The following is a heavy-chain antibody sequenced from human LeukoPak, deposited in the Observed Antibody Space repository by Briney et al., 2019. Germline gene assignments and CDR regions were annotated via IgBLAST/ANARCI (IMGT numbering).Heavy chain of an antibody. J-gene: IGHJ5*02. CDR3: ASDQYYYDSSGLTS. Sequence: SETLSLTXTVSGGSISSYYWSWIRQPPGKGLEWIGYIYYSGSTNYNPSLKSRVTISVDTSKNQFSLKLSSVTAADTAVYYCASDQYYYDSSGLTSWGQGTLVTVSS. D-gene: IGHD3-22*01. CDR1: GGSISSYY. CDR2: IYYSGST. V-gene: IGHV4-59*01.